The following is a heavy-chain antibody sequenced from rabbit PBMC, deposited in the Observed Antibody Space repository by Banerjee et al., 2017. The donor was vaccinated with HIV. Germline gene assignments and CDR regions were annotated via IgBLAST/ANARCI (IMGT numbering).Heavy chain of an antibody. J-gene: IGHJ4*01. CDR1: GFSFSSSYY. CDR3: ARGYIYGYTVYAYYFNL. D-gene: IGHD6-1*01. CDR2: IYTGSGST. V-gene: IGHV1S40*01. Sequence: QSLEESGGDLVQPEGSLTLTCTASGFSFSSSYYMCWVRQAPGKGLEWIACIYTGSGSTYYASWAKGRFTISKTSSTTVTLQMTSLTAADTATYFCARGYIYGYTVYAYYFNLWGPGTLVTVS.